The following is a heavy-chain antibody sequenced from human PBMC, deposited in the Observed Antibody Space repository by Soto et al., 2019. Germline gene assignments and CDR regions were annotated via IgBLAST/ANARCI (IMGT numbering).Heavy chain of an antibody. CDR1: GYTFPRAT. D-gene: IGHD4-17*01. CDR2: INAGNGNT. Sequence: QVQLVQSGAEVKKPGASVKVTCKASGYTFPRATMHWVRQTPGQRLEWMGWINAGNGNTRYSQKFQGRVTITRDTTASTAYMELTSLRSEDSAIYYCGFGDYDEWLDPWGQGTLVTVSS. J-gene: IGHJ5*02. CDR3: GFGDYDEWLDP. V-gene: IGHV1-3*01.